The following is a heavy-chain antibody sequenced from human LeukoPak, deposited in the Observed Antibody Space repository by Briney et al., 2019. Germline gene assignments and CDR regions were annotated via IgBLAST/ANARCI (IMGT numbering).Heavy chain of an antibody. V-gene: IGHV5-51*01. J-gene: IGHJ4*02. D-gene: IGHD7-27*01. CDR1: GYSFTTYW. CDR3: ARDLGNYFDY. CDR2: IYPADSTA. Sequence: GESLKISCEASGYSFTTYWIGWVRQVPGKGLEWVGIIYPADSTAKYSPSFQGQVTISADKSISTAYLQWSSLKASDTAMYYCARDLGNYFDYWGQGTLVTVSS.